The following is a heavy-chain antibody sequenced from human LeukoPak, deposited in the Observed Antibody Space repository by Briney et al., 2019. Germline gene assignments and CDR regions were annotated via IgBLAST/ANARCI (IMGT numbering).Heavy chain of an antibody. CDR3: ARVTTAIPDAFDI. J-gene: IGHJ3*02. V-gene: IGHV3-30*04. D-gene: IGHD2-21*02. Sequence: GGSLRLSCAASGFTFSSYAMHWVRQAPGKGLEWVAAISYDGSNKYYADSVKGRFTISRDNSKNTLYLQMNSLRADDTAVYYCARVTTAIPDAFDIWGQGTVVTVSS. CDR1: GFTFSSYA. CDR2: ISYDGSNK.